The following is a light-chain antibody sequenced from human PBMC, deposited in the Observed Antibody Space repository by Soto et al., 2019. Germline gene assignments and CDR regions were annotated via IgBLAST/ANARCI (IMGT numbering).Light chain of an antibody. CDR2: DAS. CDR3: QHRSHCPPGAT. CDR1: QSVSTY. V-gene: IGKV3-11*01. J-gene: IGKJ4*01. Sequence: EVVLTQSPATLSLSPGERATISCRASQSVSTYLAWYQHKPGQAPRLLIYDASIRATGAPARFSGGGSGTHFTLSISSLAPEDLAVYHRQHRSHCPPGATFGRGTKVEIK.